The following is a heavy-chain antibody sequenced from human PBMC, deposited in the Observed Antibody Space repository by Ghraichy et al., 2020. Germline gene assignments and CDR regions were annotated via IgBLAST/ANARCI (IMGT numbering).Heavy chain of an antibody. V-gene: IGHV3-48*02. D-gene: IGHD1-26*01. J-gene: IGHJ5*02. CDR3: ARGYWWELPNWFDP. CDR2: ISSSSSTI. CDR1: GFTFSSYS. Sequence: GGSLRLSCAASGFTFSSYSMNWVRQAPGKGLEWVSYISSSSSTIYYADSVKGRFTISRDNAKNSLYLQMNSLRDEDTAVYYCARGYWWELPNWFDPWGQGTLVTVSS.